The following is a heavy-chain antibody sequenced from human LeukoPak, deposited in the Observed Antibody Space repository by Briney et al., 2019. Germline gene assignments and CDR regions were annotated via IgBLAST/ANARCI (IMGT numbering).Heavy chain of an antibody. V-gene: IGHV4-34*01. CDR2: INHSGST. CDR3: ARHRAYSSSSPFDY. J-gene: IGHJ4*02. CDR1: GGSFSGYY. D-gene: IGHD6-6*01. Sequence: PSETLSLTCAVYGGSFSGYYWTWIRQPPGKGLEWIGDINHSGSTNYNPSLKSRVTISVDTSKNQFSLKLSSVTAADTAVYYCARHRAYSSSSPFDYWGQGTLVTVSS.